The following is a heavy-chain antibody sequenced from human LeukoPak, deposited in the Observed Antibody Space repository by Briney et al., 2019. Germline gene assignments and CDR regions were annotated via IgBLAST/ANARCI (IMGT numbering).Heavy chain of an antibody. D-gene: IGHD2-8*01. J-gene: IGHJ6*02. CDR1: GGSISREY. CDR3: ARHLMSTKGGVDV. Sequence: KASETLSLTCTVSGGSISREYWSWIRQHPGRGLEWMGYIYYSGNTEYNPSLKSRVTISVDTSKKQFSLRLSSVTAADTAVYYCARHLMSTKGGVDVWGQGTTVIVSS. V-gene: IGHV4-59*01. CDR2: IYYSGNT.